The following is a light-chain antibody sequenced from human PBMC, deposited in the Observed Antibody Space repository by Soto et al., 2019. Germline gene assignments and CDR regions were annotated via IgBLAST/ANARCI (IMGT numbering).Light chain of an antibody. V-gene: IGKV3-11*01. CDR1: QSVGSY. J-gene: IGKJ2*01. Sequence: EIVLTQSPATLSLSPGERVTLSCRASQSVGSYLAWYQQKPGQAPRLLIYGASNRATGIPARFSGSGSGTAFSLPISSLESEDFAVYYCQHRGKWPRTFGQGTKLEIK. CDR2: GAS. CDR3: QHRGKWPRT.